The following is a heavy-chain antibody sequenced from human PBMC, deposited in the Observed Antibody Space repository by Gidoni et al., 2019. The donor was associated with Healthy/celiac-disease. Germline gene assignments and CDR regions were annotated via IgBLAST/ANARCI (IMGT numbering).Heavy chain of an antibody. Sequence: GLTFSSYSRNWVRQVPGKGLEWDSYIGRSSSTIYYADSVKGHFPISRDNAKISLYLLRNSLRAEYTAVYYCARAPSTVVTPYDYWGQGTLVTVSS. J-gene: IGHJ4*02. CDR2: IGRSSSTI. CDR3: ARAPSTVVTPYDY. V-gene: IGHV3-48*01. CDR1: GLTFSSYS. D-gene: IGHD4-17*01.